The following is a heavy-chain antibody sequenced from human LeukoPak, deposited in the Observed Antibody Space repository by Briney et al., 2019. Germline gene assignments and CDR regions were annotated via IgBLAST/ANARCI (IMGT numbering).Heavy chain of an antibody. J-gene: IGHJ4*02. CDR1: GFTFSDYN. CDR2: ISRSGSTK. Sequence: GGSLRLSCAASGFTFSDYNMRWIRQAPGKGLEWVSSISRSGSTKYYADSVKGRFTISRDNAKNSLFLQMNSLRAEDTAVYYCARELPYFDYWGQGTLVTVSS. CDR3: ARELPYFDY. D-gene: IGHD1-26*01. V-gene: IGHV3-11*04.